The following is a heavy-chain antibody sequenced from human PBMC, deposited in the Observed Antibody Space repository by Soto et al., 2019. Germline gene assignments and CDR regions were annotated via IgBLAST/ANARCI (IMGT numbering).Heavy chain of an antibody. Sequence: GGSLRLSCAASGFTVSSNYMSWVRQAPGKGLEWVSVIYSGGSTYYADSVKGRFTISRDNSKNTLYLQMNSLRAEDTAMYYCAREEGIAAAGSRAMFYWGQGTLVTVSS. CDR2: IYSGGST. J-gene: IGHJ4*02. CDR1: GFTVSSNY. V-gene: IGHV3-53*01. CDR3: AREEGIAAAGSRAMFY. D-gene: IGHD6-13*01.